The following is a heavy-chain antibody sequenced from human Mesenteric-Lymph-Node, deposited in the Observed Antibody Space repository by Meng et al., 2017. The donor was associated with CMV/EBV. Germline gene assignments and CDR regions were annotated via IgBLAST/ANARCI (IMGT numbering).Heavy chain of an antibody. Sequence: ASVKVSCKASGGTLDNYAISWVRQAPGQGLEWMGWISAYNGNTNYAQKLQGRVTMTTDTSTSTAYMELRSLRSDDTAVYYCARDGTIAAAIRNDYWGQGTLVTVSS. CDR2: ISAYNGNT. D-gene: IGHD6-13*01. J-gene: IGHJ4*02. V-gene: IGHV1-18*01. CDR3: ARDGTIAAAIRNDY. CDR1: GGTLDNYA.